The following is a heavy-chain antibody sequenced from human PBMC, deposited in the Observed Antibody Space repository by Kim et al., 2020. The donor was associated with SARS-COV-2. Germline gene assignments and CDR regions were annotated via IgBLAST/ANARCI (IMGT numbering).Heavy chain of an antibody. J-gene: IGHJ6*02. V-gene: IGHV6-1*01. CDR2: WYN. D-gene: IGHD3-16*01. Sequence: WYNDYAVSVKSRITINPDTSKNQFSLQLNSVTPEDTAVYYCARDLDGMDVWGQGTTVTVSS. CDR3: ARDLDGMDV.